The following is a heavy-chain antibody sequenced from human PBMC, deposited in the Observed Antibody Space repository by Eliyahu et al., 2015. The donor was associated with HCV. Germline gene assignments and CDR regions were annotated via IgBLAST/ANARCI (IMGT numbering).Heavy chain of an antibody. CDR3: AKDSGGYNYGYNWFDL. CDR1: GFTFXTCA. D-gene: IGHD5-18*01. CDR2: ISGSDSXT. J-gene: IGHJ5*02. V-gene: IGHV3-23*01. Sequence: EVQLLESGGGLVQPGGSLRLXCAASGFTFXTCAMSWVRXAPGKGLEXVSAISGSDSXTYYADSVKGRFTISRDYSKSTLYLQLNSLRAEDTAVYYCAKDSGGYNYGYNWFDLWGQGTLVTVSS.